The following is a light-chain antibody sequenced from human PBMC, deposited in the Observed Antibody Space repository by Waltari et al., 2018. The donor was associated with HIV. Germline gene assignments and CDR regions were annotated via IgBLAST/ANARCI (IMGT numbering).Light chain of an antibody. CDR1: QSVRSN. Sequence: EIVMTQSPATLSVSPGERATLSCRASQSVRSNLAWYQQKPGQATRLVIYDASTRATGIPARFSGSGSGTEFTLTISSLQSEDFAVYYCQQYNNWPPYTCGQGTNLEIK. V-gene: IGKV3-15*01. CDR2: DAS. J-gene: IGKJ2*01. CDR3: QQYNNWPPYT.